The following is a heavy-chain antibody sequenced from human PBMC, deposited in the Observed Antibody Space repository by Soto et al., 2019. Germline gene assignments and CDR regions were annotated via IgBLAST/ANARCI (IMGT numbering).Heavy chain of an antibody. CDR1: GFSLSTSGVS. D-gene: IGHD2-2*01. J-gene: IGHJ4*02. V-gene: IGHV2-5*01. Sequence: XGPTLVDPTQTLTLTCTFSGFSLSTSGVSVGWIRQPPGKALEWLAFIYWNDDKTYSPSLKSRLTVTKDNSKKQVVLTMTNLDPADTATYYCARGLGGVPAAADLDYWGQGTLVTVSS. CDR3: ARGLGGVPAAADLDY. CDR2: IYWNDDK.